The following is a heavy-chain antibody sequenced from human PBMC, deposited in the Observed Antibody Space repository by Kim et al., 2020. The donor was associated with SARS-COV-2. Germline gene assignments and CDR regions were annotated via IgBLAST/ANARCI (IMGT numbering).Heavy chain of an antibody. CDR2: VHHTGSA. D-gene: IGHD4-17*01. J-gene: IGHJ3*01. CDR3: ARLDYGDYDEAFDL. CDR1: GASISGY. Sequence: SETLSLTCAVSGASISGYWSWIRQPPGKSLEFIAYVHHTGSATYNPSLKSRVTISVDTSRNYISLKLTSLTATDTAIYYCARLDYGDYDEAFDLW. V-gene: IGHV4-59*08.